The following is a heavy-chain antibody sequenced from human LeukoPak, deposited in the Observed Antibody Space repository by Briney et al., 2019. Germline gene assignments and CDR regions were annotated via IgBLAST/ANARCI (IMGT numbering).Heavy chain of an antibody. D-gene: IGHD5-12*01. CDR3: ARDDALVATGSFDY. V-gene: IGHV1-18*01. Sequence: ASVKVSCKTSGYTFTGQYLHWVRQAPGQGLEWMGWISAYNGNTNYAQKLQDRVTMTTDTSTSTAYMELRSLRSDDTAVYYCARDDALVATGSFDYWGQGTLVTVSS. CDR2: ISAYNGNT. CDR1: GYTFTGQY. J-gene: IGHJ4*02.